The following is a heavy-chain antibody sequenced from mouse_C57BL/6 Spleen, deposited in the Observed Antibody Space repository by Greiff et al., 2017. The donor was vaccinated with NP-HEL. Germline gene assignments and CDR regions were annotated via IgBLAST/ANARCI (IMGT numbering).Heavy chain of an antibody. CDR2: ISDGGSYT. Sequence: EVNVVESGGGLVKPGGSLKLSCAASGFTFSSYAMSWVRQTPEKRLEWVATISDGGSYTYYPDNVKGRFTISRDNAKNNLYLQMSHLKSEDTAMYYCARVYYYGSSMDYWGQGTSVTVSS. CDR3: ARVYYYGSSMDY. V-gene: IGHV5-4*03. J-gene: IGHJ4*01. D-gene: IGHD1-1*01. CDR1: GFTFSSYA.